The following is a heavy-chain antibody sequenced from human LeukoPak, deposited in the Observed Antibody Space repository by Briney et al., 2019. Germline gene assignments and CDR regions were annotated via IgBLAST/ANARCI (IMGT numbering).Heavy chain of an antibody. Sequence: GGSLRLSCAASGFTFSSYSMNWVRQAPGKGLEWVSYIGSSSSSIYYADSVKGRFTISRDNAKNSLYLQMNSLRAEDTAVYYCARGGYSYGYFDYWGQGTLVTVSS. V-gene: IGHV3-48*04. D-gene: IGHD5-18*01. CDR2: IGSSSSSI. CDR3: ARGGYSYGYFDY. CDR1: GFTFSSYS. J-gene: IGHJ4*02.